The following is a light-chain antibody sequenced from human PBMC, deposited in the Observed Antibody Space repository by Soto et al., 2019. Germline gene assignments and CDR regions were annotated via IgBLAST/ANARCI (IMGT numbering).Light chain of an antibody. V-gene: IGKV1-39*01. Sequence: DIQMTQSPSSLSASVGDRVTITCRASQSISTYLNWYQQKPGQAPKFLIYTASSLQSGVPSRFGGSGSGTDFTLTISGLQPEDSAIYYCQQSYSTPLTFGGGTKVDIK. CDR3: QQSYSTPLT. CDR2: TAS. J-gene: IGKJ4*01. CDR1: QSISTY.